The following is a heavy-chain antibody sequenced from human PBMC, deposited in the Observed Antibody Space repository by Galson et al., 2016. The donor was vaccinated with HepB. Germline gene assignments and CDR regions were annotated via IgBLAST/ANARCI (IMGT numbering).Heavy chain of an antibody. CDR2: VNDSGST. Sequence: WVRQSPGKGLEWIGEVNDSGSTNCNPSLKSRVTISLDTSKNQFSLKLSSVTAADTAVFYCARGLVVSAGGDAFDIWGQGTMVTVSS. J-gene: IGHJ3*02. D-gene: IGHD2-2*01. CDR3: ARGLVVSAGGDAFDI. V-gene: IGHV4-34*01.